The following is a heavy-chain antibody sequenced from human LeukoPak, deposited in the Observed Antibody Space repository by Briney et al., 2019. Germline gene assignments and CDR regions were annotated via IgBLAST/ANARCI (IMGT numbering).Heavy chain of an antibody. J-gene: IGHJ5*02. CDR3: ARTNYYGSGSYYPDL. D-gene: IGHD3-10*01. CDR1: GASMRTYY. CDR2: IYHSGST. Sequence: SETLSLTCTVSGASMRTYYCSWIRQPPGKGLEWIGFIYHSGSTDYNPSLKSRGTISVDTSKNQFSLKLSSVTAADTAVYYCARTNYYGSGSYYPDLWGQGTLVTVSS. V-gene: IGHV4-59*08.